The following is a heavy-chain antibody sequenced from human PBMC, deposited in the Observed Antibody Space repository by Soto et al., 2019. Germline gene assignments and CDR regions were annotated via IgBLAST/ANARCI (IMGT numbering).Heavy chain of an antibody. Sequence: QITLKESGPTLVKPTQTLTLTCTFSGFSLSTSGVGVGWIRQPPGKALEWLALIYWDDDKRYSPSLKSRLTLTKDTSKNQVVLTMTNMDPVDTATYYCAHNKGYYDSSGYLHWGQGTLVTVSS. CDR2: IYWDDDK. D-gene: IGHD3-22*01. CDR3: AHNKGYYDSSGYLH. CDR1: GFSLSTSGVG. V-gene: IGHV2-5*02. J-gene: IGHJ4*02.